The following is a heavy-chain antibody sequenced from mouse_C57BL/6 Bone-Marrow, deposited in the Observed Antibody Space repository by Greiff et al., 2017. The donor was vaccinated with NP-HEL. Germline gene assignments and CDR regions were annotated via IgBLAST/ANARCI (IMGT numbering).Heavy chain of an antibody. CDR1: GYTFTDYY. V-gene: IGHV1-26*01. D-gene: IGHD1-1*01. CDR2: INPNNGGT. CDR3: ARKGDYYGLLDY. J-gene: IGHJ2*01. Sequence: EVQLQQSGPELVKPGASVKISCKASGYTFTDYYMNWVKQSHGKSLEWIGDINPNNGGTSYNQKFKGKATLTVDKSSSTAYMELRSLTSEDSAVYYCARKGDYYGLLDYWGQGTTLTVSS.